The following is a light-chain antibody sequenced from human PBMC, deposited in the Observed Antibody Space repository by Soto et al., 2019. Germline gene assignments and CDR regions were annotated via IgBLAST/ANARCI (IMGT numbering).Light chain of an antibody. CDR1: EYIYDY. CDR3: QQRKNWYTST. CDR2: DAT. J-gene: IGKJ2*01. V-gene: IGKV3D-11*01. Sequence: DIVLTQSPATLSLSPGERATLSCRASEYIYDYLAWYQQKPGQPPRLLVYDATNRATGIPARFTGSGAGTDFTLTISSLEPEDSAVYYCQQRKNWYTSTFGQWTRVEV.